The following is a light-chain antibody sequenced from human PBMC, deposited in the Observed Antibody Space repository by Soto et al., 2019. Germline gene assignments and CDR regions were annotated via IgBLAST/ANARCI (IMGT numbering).Light chain of an antibody. CDR1: SSDIGDYNY. V-gene: IGLV2-14*01. J-gene: IGLJ3*02. CDR3: TSYTSGNTWV. CDR2: EVT. Sequence: QSALTQPASVSGSPGQSITISCTGTSSDIGDYNYVSWYQQHPGKGPKLMIYEVTNRPSGVSNRFSGSKSSNTASLTISGLQAEDEADYYCTSYTSGNTWVFGGGTKLTVL.